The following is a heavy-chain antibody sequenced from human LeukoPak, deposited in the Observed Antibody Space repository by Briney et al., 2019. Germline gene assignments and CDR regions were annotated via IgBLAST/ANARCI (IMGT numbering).Heavy chain of an antibody. V-gene: IGHV4-61*02. D-gene: IGHD6-13*01. Sequence: NTSETLSLTCTVSGGSISSGGYYWSWIRQPAGKGLEWIGRIYTSGSTNYNPSLKSRVTIAVDTSKNQFSLKLSSVTAADTAVYYCARARLDLYSSSWFLHYYYMDVWGKGTTVTVSS. CDR3: ARARLDLYSSSWFLHYYYMDV. CDR1: GGSISSGGYY. J-gene: IGHJ6*03. CDR2: IYTSGST.